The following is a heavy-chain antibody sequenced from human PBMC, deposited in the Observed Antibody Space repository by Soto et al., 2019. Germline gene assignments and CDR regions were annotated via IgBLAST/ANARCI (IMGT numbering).Heavy chain of an antibody. CDR3: ARERDAFNYYYYYGMDV. CDR2: ISYDGSNK. V-gene: IGHV3-30-3*01. J-gene: IGHJ6*02. CDR1: GFTFSSYA. Sequence: QVQLVESGGGVVQPGRSLRLSCAASGFTFSSYAMHWVRQAPGKGLEWAAVISYDGSNKYYEDSVKGRFTTSRDNSKNTLYLQMNSLRAEDTAVYYCARERDAFNYYYYYGMDVWGQGTTITVSS.